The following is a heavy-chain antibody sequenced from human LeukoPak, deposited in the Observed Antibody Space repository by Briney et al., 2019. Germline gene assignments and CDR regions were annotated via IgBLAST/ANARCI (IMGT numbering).Heavy chain of an antibody. D-gene: IGHD2/OR15-2a*01. V-gene: IGHV3-74*01. Sequence: GGSLRLSCAASGFTFSSYWMHWVRQAPGKGLVWVSRINSDGSSTSYADSVKGRFTISRDNSKNTLYLQMNSLRAEDTAVYYCAKCGNMKLANPIDYWGQGTLVTVSS. J-gene: IGHJ4*02. CDR2: INSDGSST. CDR3: AKCGNMKLANPIDY. CDR1: GFTFSSYW.